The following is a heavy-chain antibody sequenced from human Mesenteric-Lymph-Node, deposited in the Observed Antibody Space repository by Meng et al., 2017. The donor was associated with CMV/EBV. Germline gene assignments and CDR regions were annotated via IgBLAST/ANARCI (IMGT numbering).Heavy chain of an antibody. CDR2: INPNSGGT. Sequence: ASVKVSCKASGYTFTGYYIHWVRQAPGQGLEGMGGINPNSGGTNYAQKFQGRVTMTRDTSISTAYMELSRLRSDDTAVYYCARGGGWEACLVDYWGQGTLVTVSS. D-gene: IGHD3-16*01. CDR3: ARGGGWEACLVDY. J-gene: IGHJ4*02. V-gene: IGHV1-2*02. CDR1: GYTFTGYY.